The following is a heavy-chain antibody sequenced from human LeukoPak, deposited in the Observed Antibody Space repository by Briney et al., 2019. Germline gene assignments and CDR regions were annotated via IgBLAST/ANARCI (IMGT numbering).Heavy chain of an antibody. J-gene: IGHJ1*01. Sequence: ASVKVSCKASGYTFTSYGISWVRQAPGQGLEWMGWIGAYNGNTNYAQKLQGRVTMTTDTSTSTAYMELRSLRSDDTAVYYCARDPIGELITPEYFQHWGQGTLVTVSS. CDR1: GYTFTSYG. V-gene: IGHV1-18*01. CDR3: ARDPIGELITPEYFQH. D-gene: IGHD1-26*01. CDR2: IGAYNGNT.